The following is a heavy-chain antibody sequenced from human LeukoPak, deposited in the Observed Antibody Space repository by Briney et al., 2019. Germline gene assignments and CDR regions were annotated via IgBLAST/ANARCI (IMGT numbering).Heavy chain of an antibody. CDR2: FSVSDATT. V-gene: IGHV3-23*01. D-gene: IGHD3-10*01. Sequence: LSGGSLRLSCAASGFTFSSYAMSWVRQAPGKGLEWVSGFSVSDATTYYADSVKGRFTISRDNAKNTLYLQMNSLRAEDTALYYCAREGGHTYYYALDIWGQGTMVTVSS. CDR1: GFTFSSYA. CDR3: AREGGHTYYYALDI. J-gene: IGHJ3*02.